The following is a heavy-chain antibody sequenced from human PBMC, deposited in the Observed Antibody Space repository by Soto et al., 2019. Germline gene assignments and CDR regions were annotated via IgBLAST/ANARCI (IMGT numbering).Heavy chain of an antibody. V-gene: IGHV3-33*05. J-gene: IGHJ1*01. D-gene: IGHD3-16*01. CDR1: GFTFRSYV. CDR3: AGWGTRGGLDV. Sequence: QVQLVESGGGVVQPGTSLRVSCVGSGFTFRSYVIHWVRQAPGKGLEWVALTSYDGSNKYYGDSVRGRFTISRDNSRNKVDMAMDNLRIEGTALIYYAGWGTRGGLDVWGQGTLVSVSS. CDR2: TSYDGSNK.